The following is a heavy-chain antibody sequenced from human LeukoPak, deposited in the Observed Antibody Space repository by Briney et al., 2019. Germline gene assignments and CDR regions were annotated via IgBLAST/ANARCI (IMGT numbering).Heavy chain of an antibody. CDR3: ARRTVTKIYYYMDV. V-gene: IGHV4-34*01. D-gene: IGHD4-17*01. CDR1: GGSFSGYY. J-gene: IGHJ6*03. CDR2: INHSGST. Sequence: PSETLSLTCAVYGGSFSGYYWSWIRQPPGKGLEWIGEINHSGSTNYNPSLKSRVTISVDTSKNQFSLKLSSVTAADTAVYYSARRTVTKIYYYMDVWGKGTTVTVSS.